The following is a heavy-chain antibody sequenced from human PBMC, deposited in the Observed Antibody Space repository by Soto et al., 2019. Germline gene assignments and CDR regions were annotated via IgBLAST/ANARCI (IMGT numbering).Heavy chain of an antibody. Sequence: SETLSLTCTVSGGSISSDSWSWIRQPPGKGLEWIAYIYYSGSTNYNPSLKSRVTISVDTSKIQLSLKLSSVTAADTAVYYCAGVRYDILTAYSYYFDYWGQGTLVTVSS. V-gene: IGHV4-59*01. CDR3: AGVRYDILTAYSYYFDY. CDR1: GGSISSDS. J-gene: IGHJ4*02. CDR2: IYYSGST. D-gene: IGHD3-9*01.